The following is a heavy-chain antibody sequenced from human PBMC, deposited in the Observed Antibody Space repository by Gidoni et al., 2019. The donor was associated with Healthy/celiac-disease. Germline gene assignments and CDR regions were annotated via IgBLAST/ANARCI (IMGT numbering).Heavy chain of an antibody. CDR3: ARARRSYDSTYYFDY. J-gene: IGHJ4*02. Sequence: EVQLVESGGGLVQPGGSLRLSCAASGFTFSSDSMNWVRQAPGKGLEWVSYISRSSSTIYYADSVKGRFTISRDNAKNSLYLQMNSLRDEDTAVYYCARARRSYDSTYYFDYWGQGTLVTVSS. CDR2: ISRSSSTI. V-gene: IGHV3-48*02. CDR1: GFTFSSDS. D-gene: IGHD3-22*01.